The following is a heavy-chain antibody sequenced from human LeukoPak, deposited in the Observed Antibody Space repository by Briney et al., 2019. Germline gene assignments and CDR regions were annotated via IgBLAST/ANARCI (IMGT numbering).Heavy chain of an antibody. CDR1: GYTFTAYY. Sequence: GASVKVSCKTSGYTFTAYYMHWVRQAPGQGLEWMGWISAYNGNTNYAQKLQGRVTMTTDTSTSTAYMELRSLRSDDTAVYYCARRVRITMVRGVMLGDAFDIWGQGTMVTVSS. CDR2: ISAYNGNT. CDR3: ARRVRITMVRGVMLGDAFDI. V-gene: IGHV1-18*04. J-gene: IGHJ3*02. D-gene: IGHD3-10*01.